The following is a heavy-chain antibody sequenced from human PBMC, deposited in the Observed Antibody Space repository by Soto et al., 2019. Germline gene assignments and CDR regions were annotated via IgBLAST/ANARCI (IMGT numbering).Heavy chain of an antibody. CDR3: AKETYYYYGMDV. CDR2: IYSGGST. J-gene: IGHJ6*02. Sequence: GGSLRLSCAVSGFTVSSNYMSWVRQAPGKGLEWVSVIYSGGSTYYADSVKGRFTISRDNSKNTLYLQMNSLRAEDTALYYCAKETYYYYGMDVWGQGTTVTVSS. CDR1: GFTVSSNY. V-gene: IGHV3-53*01.